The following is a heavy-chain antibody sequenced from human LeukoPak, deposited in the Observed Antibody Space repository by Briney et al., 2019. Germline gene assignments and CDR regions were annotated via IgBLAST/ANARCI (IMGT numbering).Heavy chain of an antibody. D-gene: IGHD4-17*01. Sequence: PSETLSLTCTVSGGSISSGSYYWSWIRRPAGKGLEWIGRIYTSGSTHYNPSLKSRVTISVDTSKNQFSLKLSSVTAADTAVYYCAREFGYAVTSLDYWGQGTLVTVSS. J-gene: IGHJ4*02. CDR2: IYTSGST. CDR3: AREFGYAVTSLDY. CDR1: GGSISSGSYY. V-gene: IGHV4-61*02.